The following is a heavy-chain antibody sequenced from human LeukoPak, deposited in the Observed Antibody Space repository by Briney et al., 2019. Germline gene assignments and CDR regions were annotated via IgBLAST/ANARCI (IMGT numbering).Heavy chain of an antibody. CDR3: VKSAGKDGYRDIFDI. Sequence: PGGSLRLSCTAPFSNSALNWVRQAPGKGLEWVSTITKIGDATHYADSVKGRFTISRDNFRNTLFLQMNNLRAEDTAVYYCVKSAGKDGYRDIFDIWGQGTVVTVSS. CDR1: FSNSA. D-gene: IGHD5-24*01. V-gene: IGHV3-23*01. CDR2: ITKIGDAT. J-gene: IGHJ3*02.